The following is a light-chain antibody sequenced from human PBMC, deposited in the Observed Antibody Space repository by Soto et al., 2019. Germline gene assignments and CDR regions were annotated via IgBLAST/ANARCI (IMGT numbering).Light chain of an antibody. CDR3: QQYTIYRWS. V-gene: IGKV1-5*01. J-gene: IGKJ1*01. CDR1: QGISSW. Sequence: DIQMTQSPSTLSASVGDRVTITCRASQGISSWLAWYQQKPGKAPKILISDAASLESGVPSRFSGSGSGTEFTLTISSLQPDDFATYYCQQYTIYRWSFGLGTKVEIK. CDR2: DAA.